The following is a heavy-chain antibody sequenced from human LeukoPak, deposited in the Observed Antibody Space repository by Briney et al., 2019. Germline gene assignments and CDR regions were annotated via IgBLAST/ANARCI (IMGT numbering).Heavy chain of an antibody. CDR2: IYSSGTT. V-gene: IGHV4-28*03. CDR1: GYSISTNHW. Sequence: SDTLSLTCAVSGYSISTNHWWGWIRQPAGKGLEWIGRIYSSGTTNYNPSLKSRVTMSVDTSKNQFSLKLNSVTAADTAVYYCARGPRSGHHDYWGQGALVTVSS. CDR3: ARGPRSGHHDY. D-gene: IGHD6-19*01. J-gene: IGHJ4*02.